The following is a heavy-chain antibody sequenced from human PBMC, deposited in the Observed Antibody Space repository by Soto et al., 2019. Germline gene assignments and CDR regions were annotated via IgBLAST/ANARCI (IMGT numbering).Heavy chain of an antibody. CDR2: ISADNGNT. V-gene: IGHV1-18*01. CDR3: ARDWYCSGGRCYNCFDP. CDR1: GYTFTSYG. J-gene: IGHJ5*02. D-gene: IGHD2-15*01. Sequence: ASVKVSCKASGYTFTSYGISWVRQAPGQGLEWMGWISADNGNTNYAQKLQGRVTMTTDTSTSIAYMELRSLRSDDTAVYYCARDWYCSGGRCYNCFDPWGQGTLVTVSS.